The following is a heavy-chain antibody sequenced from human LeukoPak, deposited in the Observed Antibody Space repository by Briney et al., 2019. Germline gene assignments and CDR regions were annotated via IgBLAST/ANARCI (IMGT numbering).Heavy chain of an antibody. Sequence: AGGSLRLSCAASGFTFSNYAISWVRQAPGKGLEWVSAITGSGGSTYYANSVKGRFTISRDNSKNTLYLQMNSLRAEDTAIYSCAKWGDYDVFTGYYDADYWGQGTLVTVFS. D-gene: IGHD3-9*01. J-gene: IGHJ4*02. V-gene: IGHV3-23*01. CDR1: GFTFSNYA. CDR2: ITGSGGST. CDR3: AKWGDYDVFTGYYDADY.